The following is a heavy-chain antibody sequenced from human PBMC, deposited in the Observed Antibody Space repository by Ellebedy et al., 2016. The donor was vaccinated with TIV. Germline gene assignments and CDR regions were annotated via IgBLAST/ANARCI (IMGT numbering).Heavy chain of an antibody. D-gene: IGHD1-26*01. CDR1: GGTFSSYA. V-gene: IGHV1-69*13. Sequence: SVKVSXXASGGTFSSYAISWVRQAPGQGLEWMGGIIPIFGTANYAQKFQGRVTITADESTSTAYMELSSLRSEDTAVYYCARAQRGGSPLHAFDIWGQGTMVTVSS. CDR2: IIPIFGTA. J-gene: IGHJ3*02. CDR3: ARAQRGGSPLHAFDI.